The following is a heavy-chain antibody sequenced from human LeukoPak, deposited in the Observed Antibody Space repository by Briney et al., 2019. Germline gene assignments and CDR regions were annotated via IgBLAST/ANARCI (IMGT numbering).Heavy chain of an antibody. CDR3: ARDSRYCSGGSCSTYYFDY. CDR1: GFTFSSYS. J-gene: IGHJ4*02. CDR2: ISSSSSYI. V-gene: IGHV3-21*01. D-gene: IGHD2-15*01. Sequence: PWGSLRLSCAASGFTFSSYSMNWVRQAPGKGLEWVSSISSSSSYIYYADSVKGRFTISRDNAKNSLYLQMNSLRAEDTAVYYCARDSRYCSGGSCSTYYFDYWGQGTLVTVSS.